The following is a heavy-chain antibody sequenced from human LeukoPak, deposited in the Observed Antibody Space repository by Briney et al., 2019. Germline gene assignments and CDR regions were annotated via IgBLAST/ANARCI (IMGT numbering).Heavy chain of an antibody. CDR3: ARDLYGGTGRDY. J-gene: IGHJ4*02. V-gene: IGHV3-21*01. CDR1: GFTFNSYS. Sequence: GGSLRLSCAASGFTFNSYSMNWVRQAPGKGLEWVSSISSSSSYIYYADSVEGRFTISRDNAKNSLYLQMNSLRAEDTAVYYCARDLYGGTGRDYWGQGTLVTVSS. CDR2: ISSSSSYI. D-gene: IGHD4-23*01.